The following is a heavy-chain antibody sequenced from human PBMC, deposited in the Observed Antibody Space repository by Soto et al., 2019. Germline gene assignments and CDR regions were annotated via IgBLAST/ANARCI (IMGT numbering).Heavy chain of an antibody. CDR1: GFTFSTYG. V-gene: IGHV3-30*18. J-gene: IGHJ5*01. Sequence: QVQLVESGGGVVQPGRSLRLSCAASGFTFSTYGMHWVRQAPGKGLEWVAVISNGGSDQYYGDSVKGRFTVSRDNSKNSMSLQMNILRPEDTAVYYCAKRFSASWSIESWGQGTLVIVSS. CDR2: ISNGGSDQ. D-gene: IGHD6-13*01. CDR3: AKRFSASWSIES.